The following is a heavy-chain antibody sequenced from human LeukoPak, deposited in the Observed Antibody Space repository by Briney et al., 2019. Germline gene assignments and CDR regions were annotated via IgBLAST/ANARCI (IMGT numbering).Heavy chain of an antibody. D-gene: IGHD3-3*01. Sequence: GGSLRLSCAASGFTVSGNYMSWVRQAPGKGLEWVSVIYSGGSTYYADSVKGRFTISRDNSKNTLYLQMNSLRAEDTAVYYCARHSNDFWSGHYTFDYWGQGTLVTVSS. J-gene: IGHJ4*02. V-gene: IGHV3-53*01. CDR3: ARHSNDFWSGHYTFDY. CDR2: IYSGGST. CDR1: GFTVSGNY.